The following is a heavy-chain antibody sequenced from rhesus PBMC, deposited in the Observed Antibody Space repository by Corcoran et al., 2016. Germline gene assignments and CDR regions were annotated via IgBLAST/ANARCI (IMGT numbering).Heavy chain of an antibody. V-gene: IGHV1-111*02. D-gene: IGHD6-31*01. CDR2: VYPSDGES. J-gene: IGHJ4*01. Sequence: EVQLVQSGAEVKKPGASVKISCKASGYTFTDYYLHWVRQAPGKGLEWMGRVYPSDGESRHAQKFQDRDTVTANTSTDTAYVELSSLRSEDTTVYYCATRSSRGWYFDYWCQGVLVTVSS. CDR1: GYTFTDYY. CDR3: ATRSSRGWYFDY.